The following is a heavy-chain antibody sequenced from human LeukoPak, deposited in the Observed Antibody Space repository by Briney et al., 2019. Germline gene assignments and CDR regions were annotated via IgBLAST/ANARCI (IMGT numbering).Heavy chain of an antibody. D-gene: IGHD6-13*01. Sequence: PSKTLSLTCTVSGGSISSYYWSWIRQPPGKGLEWIGYIYYSGSTNYNPSLKSRVTISVDTSKNQFSLKLSSVTAADTAVYYCARDFRIAAAGYWYFDLWGQGTLVTVSS. CDR2: IYYSGST. V-gene: IGHV4-59*01. CDR3: ARDFRIAAAGYWYFDL. J-gene: IGHJ2*01. CDR1: GGSISSYY.